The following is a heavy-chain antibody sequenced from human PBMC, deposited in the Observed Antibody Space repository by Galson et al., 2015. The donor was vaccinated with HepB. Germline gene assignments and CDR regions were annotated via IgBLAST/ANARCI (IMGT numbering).Heavy chain of an antibody. J-gene: IGHJ4*02. D-gene: IGHD3-16*01. CDR2: ITYDGSYK. CDR3: ARDVGPNYEGFDN. V-gene: IGHV3-30-3*01. CDR1: GFTLSNHA. Sequence: SLRLSCAASGFTLSNHAMHWVRQAPGKGLEWVALITYDGSYKHYAESVKGRFTMSRDNSKNTLYLEVTSLRREDTAFYYCARDVGPNYEGFDNWGQGTLVTVSS.